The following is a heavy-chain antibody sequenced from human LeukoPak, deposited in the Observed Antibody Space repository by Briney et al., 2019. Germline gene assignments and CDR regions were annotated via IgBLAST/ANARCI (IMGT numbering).Heavy chain of an antibody. V-gene: IGHV3-23*01. CDR3: AAPQFDY. Sequence: PGGSLRLSCAASGFTFSSYAMSWVRQAPGKGLEWVSAISGSGGSTYDADSGKGRFTISSDNSKTTLYLQMNSLRAEDRAVYYCAAPQFDYWGQGTMVNVSS. CDR1: GFTFSSYA. CDR2: ISGSGGST. J-gene: IGHJ4*02.